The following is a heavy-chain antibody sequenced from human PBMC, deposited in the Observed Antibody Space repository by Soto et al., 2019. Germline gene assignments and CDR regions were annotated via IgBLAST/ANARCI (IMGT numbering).Heavy chain of an antibody. CDR1: GFTFSSCA. Sequence: GGSLRLSCAASGFTFSSCAMGWVRQAPGKGLVWVSRINGDGSTTTYADSVKGRFIISRDNAKNMLYLQMNSLTAEDTAVYYCAKLLYHYDSSGFTADYWGQGTQVTVSS. V-gene: IGHV3-74*01. CDR2: INGDGSTT. J-gene: IGHJ4*02. CDR3: AKLLYHYDSSGFTADY. D-gene: IGHD3-22*01.